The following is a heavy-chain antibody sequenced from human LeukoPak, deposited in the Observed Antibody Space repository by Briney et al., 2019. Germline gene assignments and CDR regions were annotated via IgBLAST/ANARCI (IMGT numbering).Heavy chain of an antibody. J-gene: IGHJ6*02. CDR3: ARASSHRSYGMDV. CDR1: GDSVSSNSAA. Sequence: SQTLSLTCAISGDSVSSNSAAWHWIRQSPSRGLEWLGRTYYRSKWYNDYAISVKSRITINPDTSKNQFSLQLNSVIPEDTAVYYCARASSHRSYGMDVWGQGTTVTVSS. CDR2: TYYRSKWYN. D-gene: IGHD2-2*01. V-gene: IGHV6-1*01.